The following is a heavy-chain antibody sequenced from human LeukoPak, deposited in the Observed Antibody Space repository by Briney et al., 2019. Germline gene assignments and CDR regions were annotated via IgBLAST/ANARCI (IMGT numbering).Heavy chain of an antibody. V-gene: IGHV4-59*01. CDR2: IYYSGST. CDR3: ASGTTTVDY. D-gene: IGHD4-11*01. CDR1: GGSISSYY. J-gene: IGHJ4*02. Sequence: MPSETLSLTCTVSGGSISSYYWSWIRQPPVKGLEWIGYIYYSGSTNYNPSLKSRVTISVDASKNQFSLKLSSVTAADTAVYYCASGTTTVDYWGQGTLVTVSS.